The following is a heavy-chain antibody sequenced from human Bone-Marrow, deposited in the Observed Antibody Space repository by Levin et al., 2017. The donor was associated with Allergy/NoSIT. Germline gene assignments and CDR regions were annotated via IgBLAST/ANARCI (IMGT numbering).Heavy chain of an antibody. V-gene: IGHV3-74*01. J-gene: IGHJ6*02. CDR2: INSDGSTI. CDR3: AREKGDFFNYYGMDV. CDR1: GFTFFSHW. Sequence: GESLKISCSASGFTFFSHWMHWVRQAPGKGLECVSRINSDGSTITYADSVKGRFTVSRDNTKDTLYLHMKSLRAEDTAVYYCAREKGDFFNYYGMDVWGQGTTVTVSS. D-gene: IGHD2/OR15-2a*01.